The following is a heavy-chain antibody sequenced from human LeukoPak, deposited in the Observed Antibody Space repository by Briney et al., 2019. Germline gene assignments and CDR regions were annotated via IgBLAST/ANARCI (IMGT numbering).Heavy chain of an antibody. CDR3: ARSSSSWYGTDWFDP. J-gene: IGHJ5*02. V-gene: IGHV7-4-1*02. D-gene: IGHD6-13*01. CDR1: GYTFTSYA. Sequence: ASVKVSCKASGYTFTSYAMNWARQAPGQGLEWMGWINTNTGNPTYAQGFTGRFVFSLDTSVSTAYQQISSLKAEDTAVYYCARSSSSWYGTDWFDPWGQGTLVTVSS. CDR2: INTNTGNP.